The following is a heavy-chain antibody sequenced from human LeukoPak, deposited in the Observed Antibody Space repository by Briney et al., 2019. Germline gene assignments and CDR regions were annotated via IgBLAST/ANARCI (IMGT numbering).Heavy chain of an antibody. Sequence: ASVKVSCKASGYTFTSYYMHWVRQAPGQGLEWMGIINPSGGSTSYAQKFQGRVTMTRDTSTSTVYMELSSLRSEDTAVYYCARGQFRVAAAGTLVLALYYWGQGTLVTVSS. CDR1: GYTFTSYY. V-gene: IGHV1-46*01. CDR3: ARGQFRVAAAGTLVLALYY. J-gene: IGHJ4*02. D-gene: IGHD6-13*01. CDR2: INPSGGST.